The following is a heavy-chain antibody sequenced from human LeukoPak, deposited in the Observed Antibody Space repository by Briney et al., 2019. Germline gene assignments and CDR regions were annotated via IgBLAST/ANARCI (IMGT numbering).Heavy chain of an antibody. Sequence: SETLSLTCSVSRVSISSSHYYWVWIRQPPGKGLEWIGNDYCCGGSRYNPSLQSRVTFSVDTPNNQFSLKLISVTAADTAVYYCARRSRGGGEPYYYYYMDVWGKGTTVTVSS. CDR1: RVSISSSHYY. CDR3: ARRSRGGGEPYYYYYMDV. D-gene: IGHD1-14*01. V-gene: IGHV4-39*01. CDR2: DYCCGGS. J-gene: IGHJ6*03.